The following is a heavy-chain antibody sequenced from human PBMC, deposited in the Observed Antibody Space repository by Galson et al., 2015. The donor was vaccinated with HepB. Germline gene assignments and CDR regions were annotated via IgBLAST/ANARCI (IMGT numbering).Heavy chain of an antibody. CDR3: ARCSYSNFWSGYYSNYYYYYMDV. Sequence: SLRLSCAAYGFTFSDYYMSWIRQAPGKGLEWVSYISSSDSTIYYADSVKGRFTIARDNAKNSLYLQMSSLRAEDTAVYYCARCSYSNFWSGYYSNYYYYYMDVWGKGTTVTVSS. CDR2: ISSSDSTI. J-gene: IGHJ6*03. D-gene: IGHD3-3*01. V-gene: IGHV3-11*01. CDR1: GFTFSDYY.